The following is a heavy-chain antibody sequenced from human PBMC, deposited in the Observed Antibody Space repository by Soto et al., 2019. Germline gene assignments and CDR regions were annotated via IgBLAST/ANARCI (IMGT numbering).Heavy chain of an antibody. V-gene: IGHV1-18*04. CDR1: GYTFSNYG. D-gene: IGHD3-22*01. J-gene: IGHJ4*02. CDR2: ISAYNGDT. CDR3: AIWFYYDSSGYENLDY. Sequence: ASVKVSCKASGYTFSNYGVSWVRQAPGQGLEWMGWISAYNGDTNYAQKLQGRVTMTTDTSTSTAYMELRSLRSDDTAVYYCAIWFYYDSSGYENLDYWGQGTQVTVSS.